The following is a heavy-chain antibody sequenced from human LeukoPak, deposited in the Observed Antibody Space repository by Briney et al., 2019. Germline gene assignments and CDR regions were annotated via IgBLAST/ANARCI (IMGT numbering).Heavy chain of an antibody. Sequence: SETLSLTCTVSGGSIISSTYYWGWIRQPPGKGLEWIGEINHSGSTNYNPSLKSRVTISVDTSKNQFSLKLSSVTAADTAVYYCAREGVIVVVMAFDIWGQGTMVTVSS. J-gene: IGHJ3*02. D-gene: IGHD3-22*01. CDR1: GGSIISSTYY. CDR2: INHSGST. V-gene: IGHV4-39*07. CDR3: AREGVIVVVMAFDI.